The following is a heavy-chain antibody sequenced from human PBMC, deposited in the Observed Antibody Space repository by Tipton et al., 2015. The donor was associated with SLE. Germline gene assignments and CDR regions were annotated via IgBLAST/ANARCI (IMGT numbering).Heavy chain of an antibody. V-gene: IGHV4-34*01. CDR1: GDSLSGQY. Sequence: TLSLTCSVYGDSLSGQYWSWIRQPPGKGLEWIGEIDHIGSTNSNPSLKSRVSMSADKSKNQFSLKLSSVTVADTAVYYCAKDYNYDNADYNWGQGKLVIVSS. CDR2: IDHIGST. D-gene: IGHD4-17*01. CDR3: AKDYNYDNADYN. J-gene: IGHJ4*02.